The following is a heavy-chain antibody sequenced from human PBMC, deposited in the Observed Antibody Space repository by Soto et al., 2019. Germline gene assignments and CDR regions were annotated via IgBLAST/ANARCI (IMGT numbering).Heavy chain of an antibody. CDR2: IYGTADK. J-gene: IGHJ4*02. D-gene: IGHD6-19*01. Sequence: QITLKESGPTLLKPTQTLTLTCTLSGFSLNTNGEAVGRNRQPPGKALEWLALIYGTADKRYNPSLKSTVTIAKGTSMDQVALSLTNMDPVDTATYYFAPRLAFAVARQSISFDHWGQGTVISVSS. V-gene: IGHV2-5*01. CDR3: APRLAFAVARQSISFDH. CDR1: GFSLNTNGEA.